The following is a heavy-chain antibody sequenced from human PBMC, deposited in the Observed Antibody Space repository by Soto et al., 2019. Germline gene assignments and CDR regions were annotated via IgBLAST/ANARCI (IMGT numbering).Heavy chain of an antibody. J-gene: IGHJ5*01. CDR2: ISAYNGNT. CDR3: ARDDIVVVVAAGHWFAS. Sequence: ASVKVSCKASGYTFTSYGNSWVRQAPGQGLEWMGWISAYNGNTNYAQKLQGRVTMTTDTSTSTAYMELRSLRSDDTAVYYCARDDIVVVVAAGHWFASWGQGTLVTVSS. V-gene: IGHV1-18*01. CDR1: GYTFTSYG. D-gene: IGHD2-15*01.